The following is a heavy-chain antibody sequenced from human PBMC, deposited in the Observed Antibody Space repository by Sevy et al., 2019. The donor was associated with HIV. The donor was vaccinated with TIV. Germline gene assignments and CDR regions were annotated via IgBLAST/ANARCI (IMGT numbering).Heavy chain of an antibody. CDR1: EFNFSAHA. J-gene: IGHJ4*02. CDR3: ARNPPRVTAYFDY. V-gene: IGHV3-23*01. CDR2: ISGSGKTT. D-gene: IGHD1-1*01. Sequence: GGSLRLSCGASEFNFSAHALSWVRHAPGKGLEWVSDISGSGKTTDYADSVKGRFTISRDNSKNTLYLQMNSLRHEDTAVYYSARNPPRVTAYFDYWGQGTLVTVSS.